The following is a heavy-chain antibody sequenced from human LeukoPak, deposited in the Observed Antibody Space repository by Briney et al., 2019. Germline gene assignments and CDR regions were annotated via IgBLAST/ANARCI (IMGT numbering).Heavy chain of an antibody. CDR1: GYRVANYW. CDR3: ARQDYDSRGYYRYFDY. V-gene: IGHV5-51*01. J-gene: IGHJ4*02. D-gene: IGHD3-22*01. CDR2: IYPGDSES. Sequence: GEPLKFSCQGPGYRVANYWIGWVRQLPGKGLEWMGIIYPGDSESRYSPSFQGQVTSSADKSINTAYLQWSSLKASDTAMYYWARQDYDSRGYYRYFDYWGQGTLVTVSA.